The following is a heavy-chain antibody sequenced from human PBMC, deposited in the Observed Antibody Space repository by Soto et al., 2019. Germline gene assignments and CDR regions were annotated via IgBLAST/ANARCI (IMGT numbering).Heavy chain of an antibody. J-gene: IGHJ4*02. CDR2: IKQDGSEK. D-gene: IGHD3-22*01. Sequence: GGSLRLSCAASGFTFSSYWMSWVRQAPGKGLEWVANIKQDGSEKYYVDSVKGRFTISRDNAKNSLYLQMNSLRAEDTAVYYCARDYYDSSGYTYYFDYWGQGTLVTVSS. CDR3: ARDYYDSSGYTYYFDY. V-gene: IGHV3-7*01. CDR1: GFTFSSYW.